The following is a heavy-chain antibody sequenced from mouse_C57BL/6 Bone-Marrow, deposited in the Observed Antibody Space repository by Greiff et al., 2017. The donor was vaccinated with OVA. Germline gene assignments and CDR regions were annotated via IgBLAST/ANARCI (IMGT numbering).Heavy chain of an antibody. J-gene: IGHJ3*01. CDR1: GYTFTSYW. CDR3: ARYGYGLPDAY. CDR2: IYPGSGST. D-gene: IGHD2-10*02. V-gene: IGHV1-55*01. Sequence: QVQLQQPGAELVKPGASVKMSCKASGYTFTSYWITCVKQRPGQGLEWIGDIYPGSGSTNYNEKFKSKATLTVDTSSSTAYMQLSSLTSEDSAVYYCARYGYGLPDAYWGQGTLVTVSA.